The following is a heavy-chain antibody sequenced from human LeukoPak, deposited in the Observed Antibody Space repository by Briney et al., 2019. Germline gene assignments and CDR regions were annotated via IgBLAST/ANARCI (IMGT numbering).Heavy chain of an antibody. CDR2: ISSSSSYI. J-gene: IGHJ3*02. V-gene: IGHV3-21*01. CDR3: ARDRRFGELSALASDI. CDR1: GFTFSSYA. D-gene: IGHD3-10*01. Sequence: GGSLRLSCAASGFTFSSYAMNWVRQAPGKGLEWVSSISSSSSYIYYADSVKGRFTISRDNAKNSLYLQMNSLRAEDTAVYYCARDRRFGELSALASDIWGQGTMVTVSS.